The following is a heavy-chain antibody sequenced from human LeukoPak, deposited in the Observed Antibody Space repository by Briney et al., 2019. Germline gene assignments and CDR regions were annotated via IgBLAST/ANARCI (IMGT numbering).Heavy chain of an antibody. CDR1: GFTFSSYA. CDR2: ISGSGGST. Sequence: GGSLRLSCAASGFTFSSYAMSWVRQAPGKGLEWVSAISGSGGSTYYADSVKGRFTISRDNSKNTLYLQMNSLRAEDTAVYYCAKDHFRSGYYDSSGSRLFDYWGQGTLVTVSS. J-gene: IGHJ4*02. CDR3: AKDHFRSGYYDSSGSRLFDY. D-gene: IGHD3-22*01. V-gene: IGHV3-23*01.